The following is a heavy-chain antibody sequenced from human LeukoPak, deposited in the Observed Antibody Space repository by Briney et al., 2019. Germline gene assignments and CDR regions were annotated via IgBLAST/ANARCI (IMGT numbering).Heavy chain of an antibody. Sequence: VASVTVSCTASGYTFTSYAMNWVRQAPGQGLEWMGWINTNTGNPTYAQGFTGRFVFSLDTSVSTAYLQISSLKAEDTAVYYCARNGMITLGGVQRTFDPWGQGTLVTVSS. CDR1: GYTFTSYA. CDR3: ARNGMITLGGVQRTFDP. CDR2: INTNTGNP. D-gene: IGHD3-16*01. J-gene: IGHJ5*02. V-gene: IGHV7-4-1*02.